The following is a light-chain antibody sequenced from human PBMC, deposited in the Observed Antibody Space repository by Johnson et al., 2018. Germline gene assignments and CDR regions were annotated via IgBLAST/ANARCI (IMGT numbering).Light chain of an antibody. J-gene: IGLJ1*01. CDR1: SSNIGNNY. V-gene: IGLV1-51*02. CDR2: ENN. CDR3: GTWDSSLSAGNV. Sequence: QSVLTQPPSVSAAPGQKVTISCSGSSSNIGNNYVSWYQQLPGTAPKLLIYENNKRPSGIPDRFSGSKSGTSATPGITGLQPGDEADYYCGTWDSSLSAGNVVGTGTKVTVL.